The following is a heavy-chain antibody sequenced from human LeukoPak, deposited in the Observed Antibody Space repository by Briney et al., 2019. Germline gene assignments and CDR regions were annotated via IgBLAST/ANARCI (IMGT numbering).Heavy chain of an antibody. D-gene: IGHD4-17*01. Sequence: GGSLRLSCAASGFTFSSYAMSWVRQAPGKGLEWVSIIYSGGSTYYADSVKGRFTISRDNSKNTLYLQMNSLRAEDTAVYYCAREHDYGDYRTDYWGQETLVTVSS. CDR1: GFTFSSYA. V-gene: IGHV3-66*01. J-gene: IGHJ4*02. CDR2: IYSGGST. CDR3: AREHDYGDYRTDY.